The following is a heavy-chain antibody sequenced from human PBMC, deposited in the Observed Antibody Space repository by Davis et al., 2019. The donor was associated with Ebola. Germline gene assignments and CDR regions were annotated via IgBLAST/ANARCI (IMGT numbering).Heavy chain of an antibody. CDR1: GYTFTSYD. D-gene: IGHD3-3*01. V-gene: IGHV1-8*01. CDR2: MNTNSGNT. CDR3: ASTIYDFWSGYSTGYFDY. Sequence: ASVKVSCKASGYTFTSYDINWVRQATGQGREWLGWMNTNSGNTDYAQKFQGRVTMTRNTSISTAYMELSSLRSEDTAVYYCASTIYDFWSGYSTGYFDYWGQGTLVTVSS. J-gene: IGHJ4*02.